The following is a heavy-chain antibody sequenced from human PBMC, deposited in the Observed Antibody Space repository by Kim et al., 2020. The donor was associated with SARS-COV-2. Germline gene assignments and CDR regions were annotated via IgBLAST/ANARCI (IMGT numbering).Heavy chain of an antibody. Sequence: PSFQGQVTIPADKSISTAYLQWSSLKASDTAMYYCARHNIYYYYGMDVWGQGTTVTVSS. J-gene: IGHJ6*02. CDR3: ARHNIYYYYGMDV. V-gene: IGHV5-51*01.